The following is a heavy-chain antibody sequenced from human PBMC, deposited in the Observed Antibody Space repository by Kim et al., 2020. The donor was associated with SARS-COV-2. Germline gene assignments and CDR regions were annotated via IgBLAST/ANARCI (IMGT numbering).Heavy chain of an antibody. CDR3: ARGYRWIQAGYYGMDV. V-gene: IGHV4-31*02. Sequence: LESRVTISVEASKNQFSLKLSSVTAANTAVYYCARGYRWIQAGYYGMDVWGQGTTVTVSS. J-gene: IGHJ6*02. D-gene: IGHD5-18*01.